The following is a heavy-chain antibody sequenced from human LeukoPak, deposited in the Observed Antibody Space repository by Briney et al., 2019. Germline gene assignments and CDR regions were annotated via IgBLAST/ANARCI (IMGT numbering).Heavy chain of an antibody. CDR2: IIPILGIA. J-gene: IGHJ6*02. D-gene: IGHD3-22*01. Sequence: SVKASCKASGGTFSSYAISWVRQAPGQGLEWMGRIIPILGIANYAQKFQGRVTITADKSTSTAYMELSSLRSEDTAVYYCARSPKDSMIVEYYYYGMDVWGQGTTVTVSS. CDR1: GGTFSSYA. CDR3: ARSPKDSMIVEYYYYGMDV. V-gene: IGHV1-69*04.